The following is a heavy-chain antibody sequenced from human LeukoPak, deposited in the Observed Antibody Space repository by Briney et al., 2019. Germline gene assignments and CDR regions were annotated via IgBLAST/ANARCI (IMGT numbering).Heavy chain of an antibody. CDR2: MKDDGNEI. D-gene: IGHD1-26*01. V-gene: IGHV3-7*01. CDR3: ARNRATNDY. J-gene: IGHJ4*02. CDR1: GVTFKNYR. Sequence: GWSLRLSCTASGVTFKNYRKTGVRQAPGKGLEWVASMKDDGNEIQYVDSVKGRFTISRDNAKNSLYLQMNNLRAEDTAVYYCARNRATNDYWGQGTLVTVSS.